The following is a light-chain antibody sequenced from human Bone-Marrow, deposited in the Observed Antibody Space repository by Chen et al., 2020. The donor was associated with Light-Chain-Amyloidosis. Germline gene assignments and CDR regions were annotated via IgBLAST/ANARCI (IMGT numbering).Light chain of an antibody. CDR1: SSNIGSEL. V-gene: IGLV1-51*01. Sequence: QSLLTQPPSLSATPGQKVIISCSGGSSNIGSELASWYVQVPGTVPKVLIFDNDERPSGISDRFSGSKSGTSATLAITGLQTGDEGDYYGGTWDSSLSAWVFGGGTKLSVL. CDR2: DND. CDR3: GTWDSSLSAWV. J-gene: IGLJ3*02.